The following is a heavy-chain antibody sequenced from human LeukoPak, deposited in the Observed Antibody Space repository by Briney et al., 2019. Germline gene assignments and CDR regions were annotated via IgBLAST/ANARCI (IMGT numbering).Heavy chain of an antibody. CDR2: IYYSGST. D-gene: IGHD4-17*01. V-gene: IGHV4-59*01. CDR3: ARDYGDQYDAFDI. CDR1: GGSISSNY. Sequence: PSETLSLTCTVSGGSISSNYWNWIRLPPGRGLEWIGYIYYSGSTHYNPSLKSRVTISLDTSKSQFSLKLTSVTAADTAVYYCARDYGDQYDAFDIWGQGTMVTVSS. J-gene: IGHJ3*02.